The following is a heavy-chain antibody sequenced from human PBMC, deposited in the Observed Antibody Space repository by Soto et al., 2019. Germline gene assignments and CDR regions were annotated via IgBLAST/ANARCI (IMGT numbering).Heavy chain of an antibody. J-gene: IGHJ5*02. CDR2: INPKSGGT. V-gene: IGHV1-2*06. D-gene: IGHD1-7*01. Sequence: ASVKVSCKASGYSFTDYHIHWVRQAPGQGLEWLGRINPKSGGTSTAQKFQGQVTISADKSISTAYLQWSSLKASDTAMYYCARHNWNYPTGGWFGPWGQGTLVTVSS. CDR3: ARHNWNYPTGGWFGP. CDR1: GYSFTDYH.